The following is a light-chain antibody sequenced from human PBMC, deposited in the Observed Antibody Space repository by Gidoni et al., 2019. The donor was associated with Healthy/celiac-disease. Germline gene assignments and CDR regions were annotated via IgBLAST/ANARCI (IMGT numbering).Light chain of an antibody. Sequence: EIVLTQSPATLSLSPGERATLSCRASQSVSSYLAWYQQKPGQAPRLLIYDASTRATGIPARFSGSGSGTDFTLTISSLEPEDVAVYYCQQRSNWLSLTFGGGTKVEIK. CDR3: QQRSNWLSLT. CDR2: DAS. V-gene: IGKV3-11*01. J-gene: IGKJ4*01. CDR1: QSVSSY.